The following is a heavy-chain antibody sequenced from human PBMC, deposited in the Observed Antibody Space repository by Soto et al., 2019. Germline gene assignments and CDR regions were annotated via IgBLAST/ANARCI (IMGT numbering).Heavy chain of an antibody. D-gene: IGHD2-15*01. CDR2: IKQDGSEK. CDR1: GFTFSSYW. Sequence: EVQLVESGGGLVQPGGSLRLSCAASGFTFSSYWMSWVRQAPGKGLEWVANIKQDGSEKYYVDSVKGRFTISRDNAKNSLYLQMNSLRAEDTAVYYCARESPASGGSCYRRTCWYFDLWGRGTLVTVSS. V-gene: IGHV3-7*05. CDR3: ARESPASGGSCYRRTCWYFDL. J-gene: IGHJ2*01.